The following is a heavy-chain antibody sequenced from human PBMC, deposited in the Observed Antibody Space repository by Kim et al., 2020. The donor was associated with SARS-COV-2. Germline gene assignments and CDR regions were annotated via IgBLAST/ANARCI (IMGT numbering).Heavy chain of an antibody. CDR3: ARNGARDGSGSYLPPYHY. CDR2: IIPIFGTA. D-gene: IGHD3-10*01. J-gene: IGHJ4*02. CDR1: GGTFSSYA. V-gene: IGHV1-69*13. Sequence: SVKVSCKASGGTFSSYAISWVRQAPGQGLEWMGGIIPIFGTANYAQKFQGRVTITADESTSTAYMELSSLRSEDTAVYYCARNGARDGSGSYLPPYHYWGQGTLVTVSS.